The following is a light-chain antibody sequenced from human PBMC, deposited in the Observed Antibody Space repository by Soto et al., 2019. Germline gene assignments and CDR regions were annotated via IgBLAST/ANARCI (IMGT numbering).Light chain of an antibody. CDR2: EAS. J-gene: IGKJ2*01. CDR1: QSISGL. V-gene: IGKV1-5*03. Sequence: DIQMTQSPSTLSASVGDRVTITCRAGQSISGLLAWYQKKPGKAPKLLLYEASTLEGGVPSRFSGSGSGTEFTLTINSLQPDDVATYYCQQYRSYSAFGQGTRLEI. CDR3: QQYRSYSA.